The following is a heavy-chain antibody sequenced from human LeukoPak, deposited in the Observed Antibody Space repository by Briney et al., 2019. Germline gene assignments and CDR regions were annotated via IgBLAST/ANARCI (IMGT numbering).Heavy chain of an antibody. CDR3: ARDRWSRVVAEWFDP. J-gene: IGHJ5*02. CDR2: ICYSGST. Sequence: SETLSLTCTVSGGSISSSSYYWGWIRQPPGKGLEWIGSICYSGSTYYNPSLKSRVTISVDTSKNQFSLKLSSVTAADTAVYFCARDRWSRVVAEWFDPWGQGTLVTVSS. D-gene: IGHD2-15*01. CDR1: GGSISSSSYY. V-gene: IGHV4-39*07.